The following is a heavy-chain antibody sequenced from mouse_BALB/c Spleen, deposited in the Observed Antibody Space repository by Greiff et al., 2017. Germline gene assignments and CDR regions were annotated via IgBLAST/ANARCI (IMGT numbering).Heavy chain of an antibody. D-gene: IGHD2-1*01. CDR1: GFTFSDYY. CDR2: ISDGGSYT. J-gene: IGHJ4*01. Sequence: EVQLVESGGGLVKPGGSLKLSCAASGFTFSDYYMYWVRQTPEKRLEWVATISDGGSYTYYPDSVKGRFTISRDNAKNTLYLQMSSLRSEDTAMYYCARQRGKENAMDYWGQGTSVTVSS. V-gene: IGHV5-4*02. CDR3: ARQRGKENAMDY.